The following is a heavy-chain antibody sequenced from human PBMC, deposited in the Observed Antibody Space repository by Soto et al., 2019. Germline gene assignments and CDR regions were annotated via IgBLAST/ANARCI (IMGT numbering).Heavy chain of an antibody. CDR2: ISAYNGNT. Sequence: ASVKVSCQASGYTFTSYYMHWVRQAPGQGLEWMGWISAYNGNTSYAQKLQGRVTMTTDTSTSTAYMELRSLRSDDTAVYYCAREIALGAFDIWGQGTMVTVSS. V-gene: IGHV1-18*04. D-gene: IGHD2-8*02. CDR3: AREIALGAFDI. CDR1: GYTFTSYY. J-gene: IGHJ3*02.